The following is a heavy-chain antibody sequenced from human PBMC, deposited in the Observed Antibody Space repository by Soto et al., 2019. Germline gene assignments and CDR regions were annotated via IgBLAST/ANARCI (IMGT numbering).Heavy chain of an antibody. Sequence: EVQLVESGGGLVQPGGSLRLSCAASGFTFSSYEMNWVRQAPGKGLEWVSYISSSGSTIYYADSVKGRFTISRDNAKNSLYLQMNRLRAEDTAVYYCARDGRIAVAGSFDYWGQGTLVTVSS. V-gene: IGHV3-48*03. D-gene: IGHD6-19*01. CDR3: ARDGRIAVAGSFDY. J-gene: IGHJ4*02. CDR2: ISSSGSTI. CDR1: GFTFSSYE.